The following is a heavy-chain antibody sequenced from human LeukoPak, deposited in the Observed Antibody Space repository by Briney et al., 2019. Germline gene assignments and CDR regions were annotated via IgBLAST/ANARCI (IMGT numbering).Heavy chain of an antibody. CDR3: ARQKAYYDILTGYYPRREVDY. CDR2: IYYSGST. Sequence: SETLSLTCTVSGGSISSSSYFWGWIRQPPGKGLEWIGSIYYSGSTYYNPSLKSRVTISVDTSTNQFSLKLSSVTAADTAVYYCARQKAYYDILTGYYPRREVDYWGQGTLVTVSS. D-gene: IGHD3-9*01. J-gene: IGHJ4*02. CDR1: GGSISSSSYF. V-gene: IGHV4-39*01.